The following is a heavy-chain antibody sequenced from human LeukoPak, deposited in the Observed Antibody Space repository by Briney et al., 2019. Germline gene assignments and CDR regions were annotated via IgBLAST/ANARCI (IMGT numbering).Heavy chain of an antibody. J-gene: IGHJ4*02. D-gene: IGHD1-14*01. CDR2: INHSGST. CDR1: GGSFSDYF. V-gene: IGHV4-34*01. CDR3: ARARVNGKFDY. Sequence: PSETLSLTWAVYGGSFSDYFWSWIRQSPGKGLEWIGEINHSGSTNYNPSLKSRVTISVDTSKNQFSLKLTSVTAADTAVYYCARARVNGKFDYWGQGILVTVSS.